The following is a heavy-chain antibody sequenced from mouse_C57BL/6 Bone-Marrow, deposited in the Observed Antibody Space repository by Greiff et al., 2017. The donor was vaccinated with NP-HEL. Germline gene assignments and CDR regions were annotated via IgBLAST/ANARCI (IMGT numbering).Heavy chain of an antibody. Sequence: EVMLVESGEGLVKPGGSLKLSCAASGFTFSSYAMSWVRQTPEKRLEWVAYISSGGDYIYYADTVKGRFTISSDNARNTLYLQMSSLKSEDTAMYYCTRVYYDYDEGLAMDYWGQGTSVTVSS. CDR3: TRVYYDYDEGLAMDY. D-gene: IGHD2-4*01. CDR1: GFTFSSYA. V-gene: IGHV5-9-1*02. CDR2: ISSGGDYI. J-gene: IGHJ4*01.